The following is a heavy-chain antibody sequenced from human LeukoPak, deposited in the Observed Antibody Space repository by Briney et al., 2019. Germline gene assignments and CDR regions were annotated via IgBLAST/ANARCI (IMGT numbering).Heavy chain of an antibody. CDR3: AKDSITMVRGVILSRVDY. Sequence: GGSLRLSCAASGFTFSSYAMSWVRQAPGKGLEWVSATSGSGGSTYYADSVKGRFTISRDNSKNTLYLQMNSLRAEDTAVYYCAKDSITMVRGVILSRVDYWGQGTLVTVSS. J-gene: IGHJ4*02. CDR2: TSGSGGST. V-gene: IGHV3-23*01. CDR1: GFTFSSYA. D-gene: IGHD3-10*01.